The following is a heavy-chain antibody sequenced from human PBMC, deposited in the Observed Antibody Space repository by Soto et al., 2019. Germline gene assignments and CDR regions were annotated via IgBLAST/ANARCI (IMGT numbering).Heavy chain of an antibody. Sequence: QVQLVQFGAEEKKPGASVKVSCKASGYTFTSYAMHWVRQAPGQRLEWMGWINAGNGNTKYSQKFQGRVTITKDTSASTAYMELSSLRSEDTAVYYCARVGRWYVPDYWGQGTLVTVSS. J-gene: IGHJ4*02. CDR3: ARVGRWYVPDY. D-gene: IGHD6-13*01. V-gene: IGHV1-3*05. CDR1: GYTFTSYA. CDR2: INAGNGNT.